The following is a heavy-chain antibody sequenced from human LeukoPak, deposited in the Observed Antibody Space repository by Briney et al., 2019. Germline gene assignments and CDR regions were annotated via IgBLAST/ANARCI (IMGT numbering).Heavy chain of an antibody. CDR3: ARVRGNSCDY. CDR2: IRGDTGDT. V-gene: IGHV1-2*02. CDR1: GYTLSDYY. Sequence: ASVTVSCKTSGYTLSDYYMHWVRQAPGQGLGWMGWIRGDTGDTDSPQKFQGRVTMTRDTSSNTAYMELSRLKYDDTAMYFCARVRGNSCDYWGQGTLVTVSS. D-gene: IGHD6-13*01. J-gene: IGHJ4*02.